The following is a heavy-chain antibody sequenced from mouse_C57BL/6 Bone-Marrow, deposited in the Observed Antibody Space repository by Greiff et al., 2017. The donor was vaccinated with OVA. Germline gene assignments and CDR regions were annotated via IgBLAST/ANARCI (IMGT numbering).Heavy chain of an antibody. D-gene: IGHD2-4*01. CDR3: ARDYENDVCWVAY. Sequence: QVQLQQSGAELVKPGASVKLSCKASGYTFTSYWMHWVKQRPGKGLEWIGMIHPNSGSTNYNEKFKSRATLTVDKSSSTAYMQLSRLTSEDSAVDYCARDYENDVCWVAYWGQGTLVTVSA. CDR2: IHPNSGST. V-gene: IGHV1-64*01. CDR1: GYTFTSYW. J-gene: IGHJ3*01.